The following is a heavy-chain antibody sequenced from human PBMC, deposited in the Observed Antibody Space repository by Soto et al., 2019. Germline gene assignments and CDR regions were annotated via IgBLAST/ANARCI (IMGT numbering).Heavy chain of an antibody. Sequence: SETLSLTCTVSGGSISSYYWSWIRQPPGKGLEWIGYIYYSGSTNYNPSLKSRVTISVDTSKNQFSLKLSSVTAADTAVYYCARDSYDSSGYYYGALDNWFDPWGQGTLVTV. J-gene: IGHJ5*02. D-gene: IGHD3-22*01. CDR1: GGSISSYY. CDR2: IYYSGST. CDR3: ARDSYDSSGYYYGALDNWFDP. V-gene: IGHV4-59*01.